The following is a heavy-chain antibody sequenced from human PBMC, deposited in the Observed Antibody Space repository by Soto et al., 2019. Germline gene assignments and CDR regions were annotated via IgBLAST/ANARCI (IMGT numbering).Heavy chain of an antibody. CDR3: ARLGGGYYYGSGSYFNGFDS. J-gene: IGHJ4*02. CDR1: GGSISSSTYY. Sequence: QLQVQESGPGLVKPSETLSLTCTVSGGSISSSTYYWGWIRQPPGKGLEWIGNIYYSGSTYYKPSLKRRVGIFLDMSNNQFDLKLRSVTAADTAVYCCARLGGGYYYGSGSYFNGFDSWGQGTLVTVSS. V-gene: IGHV4-39*01. D-gene: IGHD3-10*01. CDR2: IYYSGST.